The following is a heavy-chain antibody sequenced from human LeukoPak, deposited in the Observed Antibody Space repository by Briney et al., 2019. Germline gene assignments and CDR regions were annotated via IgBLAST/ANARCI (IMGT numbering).Heavy chain of an antibody. V-gene: IGHV3-66*01. J-gene: IGHJ4*02. D-gene: IGHD6-13*01. CDR2: IYSGGST. Sequence: GSLRLSCAASGFTVSSNYMSWVRQAPGKGLEWVSVIYSGGSTYYADSVKGRFTISRDNSKNTLYLQMNSLRAEDTAVYYCARTYSSSWRVEYYFDYWGQGTLVTVSS. CDR3: ARTYSSSWRVEYYFDY. CDR1: GFTVSSNY.